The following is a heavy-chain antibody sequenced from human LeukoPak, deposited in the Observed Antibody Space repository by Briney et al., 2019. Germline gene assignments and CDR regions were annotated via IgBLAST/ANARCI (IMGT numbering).Heavy chain of an antibody. V-gene: IGHV2-5*02. D-gene: IGHD6-19*01. CDR1: GFSISTSGVG. CDR3: AHRGGYSSGWYLPDYYFDY. CDR2: IYWDDDK. J-gene: IGHJ4*02. Sequence: SGPTLVKPTQTLTLTCTFSGFSISTSGVGVGWIRQPPGKALEWLALIYWDDDKRYSPSLKSRLTITKDTSKNRVVLTMTNMDPVDTATYYCAHRGGYSSGWYLPDYYFDYWGQGTLVTVSS.